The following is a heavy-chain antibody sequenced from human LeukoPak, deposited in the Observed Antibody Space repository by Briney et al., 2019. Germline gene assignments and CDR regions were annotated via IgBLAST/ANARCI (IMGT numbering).Heavy chain of an antibody. CDR2: MYLSGTT. D-gene: IGHD3-22*01. V-gene: IGHV4-4*02. CDR1: GDSINSLDL. CDR3: AGLVGRYSSGLYYYYFGY. J-gene: IGHJ4*02. Sequence: PSETLSLTCTVSGDSINSLDLWSWVRQPPGKGLEWIGEMYLSGTTHSNPSVKSRVTISTDKSKNQFFLNLSSVTAADTAVYYCAGLVGRYSSGLYYYYFGYWGQGTLVTVSS.